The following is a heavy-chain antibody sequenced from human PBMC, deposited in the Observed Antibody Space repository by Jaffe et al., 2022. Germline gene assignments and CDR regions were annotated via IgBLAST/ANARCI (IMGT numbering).Heavy chain of an antibody. CDR1: GYSISSGYY. CDR2: IYHSGST. Sequence: QVQLQESGPGLVKPSETLSLTCAVSGYSISSGYYWGWIRQPPGKGLEWIGSIYHSGSTYYNPSLKSRVTISVDTSKNQFSLKLSSVTAADTAVYYCARHQGQWLVIWAPAAGDAFDIWGQGTMVTVSS. CDR3: ARHQGQWLVIWAPAAGDAFDI. D-gene: IGHD6-19*01. V-gene: IGHV4-38-2*01. J-gene: IGHJ3*02.